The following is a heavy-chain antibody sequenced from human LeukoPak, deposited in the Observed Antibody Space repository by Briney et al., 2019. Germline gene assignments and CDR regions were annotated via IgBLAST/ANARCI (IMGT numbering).Heavy chain of an antibody. D-gene: IGHD3-22*01. CDR2: IYHSGTT. CDR3: ARDRDYYNDVMGSFPPLDS. CDR1: GYSMSSAYY. J-gene: IGHJ4*02. Sequence: PSETLSLTCTVSGYSMSSAYYWGWIRQPPGKGLEWIGSIYHSGTTYYHPYLKSRVTISVDTSKNQFSLRLRSVTAADTAVYYCARDRDYYNDVMGSFPPLDSWGQGALVTVSS. V-gene: IGHV4-38-2*02.